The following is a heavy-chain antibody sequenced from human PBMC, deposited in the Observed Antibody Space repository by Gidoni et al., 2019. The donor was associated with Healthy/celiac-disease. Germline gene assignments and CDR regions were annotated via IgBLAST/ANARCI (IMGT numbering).Heavy chain of an antibody. CDR3: ARGGSSWYGLSHHDAFDI. CDR1: RGSFSGFY. V-gene: IGHV4-34*01. Sequence: QVPLQPRGAGLLTPSETLSLTCPVYRGSFSGFYWSWIRQPPGTGLEWIGEINHRGSTNYNPSLKSRVTISVDTSKNQFSLKLSSVTAADTAVYYCARGGSSWYGLSHHDAFDIWGQGTMVTVSS. J-gene: IGHJ3*02. CDR2: INHRGST. D-gene: IGHD6-13*01.